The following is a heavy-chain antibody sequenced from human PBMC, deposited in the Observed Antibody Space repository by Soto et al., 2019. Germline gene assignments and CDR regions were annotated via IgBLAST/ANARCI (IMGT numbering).Heavy chain of an antibody. CDR2: MSGSGAST. CDR3: AKVGSGWYYFDY. J-gene: IGHJ4*02. Sequence: PGGPLRLSFAACGFTFRNYPMSWVRKAPGKGLEWVSGMSGSGASTYYADSVKGRFTISRDKSNNTLDLQMKSLRGEDTAIYYCAKVGSGWYYFDYWGQGTLVTVSS. CDR1: GFTFRNYP. V-gene: IGHV3-23*01. D-gene: IGHD6-19*01.